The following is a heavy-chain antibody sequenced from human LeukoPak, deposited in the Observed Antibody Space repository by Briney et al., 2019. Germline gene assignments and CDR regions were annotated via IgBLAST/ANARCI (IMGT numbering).Heavy chain of an antibody. V-gene: IGHV1-2*02. CDR1: GGTFSSYA. CDR2: INPNSGGT. CDR3: ARDFHSQSGIAVAGGY. Sequence: ASVKVSCKASGGTFSSYAISWVRQAPGQGLEWMGWINPNSGGTNYAQKFQGRVTMTRDTSISTAYMELSRLRSDDTAVYYCARDFHSQSGIAVAGGYWGQGTLVTVSS. J-gene: IGHJ4*02. D-gene: IGHD6-19*01.